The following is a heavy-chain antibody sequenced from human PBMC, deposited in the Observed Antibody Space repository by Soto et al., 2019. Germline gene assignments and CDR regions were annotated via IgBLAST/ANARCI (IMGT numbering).Heavy chain of an antibody. CDR2: ISPIFGTA. V-gene: IGHV1-69*01. CDR3: ARFLDEAATKYYYSYGMDV. CDR1: GGTFSSYA. J-gene: IGHJ6*02. D-gene: IGHD2-15*01. Sequence: QVQLVQSGAEVKKPGSSVKVSCKASGGTFSSYAISWVRQAPGQGLEWMGGISPIFGTANYAQKFQGRVMISADESTSPACIELSSLRSEDTALYYCARFLDEAATKYYYSYGMDVWGQGTMVTVSS.